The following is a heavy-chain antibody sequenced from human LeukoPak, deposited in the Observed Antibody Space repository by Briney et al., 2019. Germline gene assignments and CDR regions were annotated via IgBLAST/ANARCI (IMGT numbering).Heavy chain of an antibody. CDR3: ARTYRNGDKFCSVY. D-gene: IGHD5-24*01. J-gene: IGHJ4*02. CDR2: INQDGSEK. V-gene: IGHV3-7*01. Sequence: GGSLRLSCAASGFTFINYWINWVRQAPGKGLEWVANINQDGSEKYYVDSVKGRFTISRDNAKDSLYLQMSSLRAEDTAVYYCARTYRNGDKFCSVYWGQGTLVTVSS. CDR1: GFTFINYW.